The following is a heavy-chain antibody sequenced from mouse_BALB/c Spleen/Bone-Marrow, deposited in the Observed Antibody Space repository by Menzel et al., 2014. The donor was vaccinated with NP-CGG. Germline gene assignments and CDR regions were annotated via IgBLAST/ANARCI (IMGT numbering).Heavy chain of an antibody. CDR1: GFTFNTYA. CDR2: IRSKSNNYAT. CDR3: VRHGYFGNYYYALDY. Sequence: EVMLVESGGGLVQPKGSLKLSCAASGFTFNTYAMNWVRQAPGKGLEWVARIRSKSNNYATYYADSVKDRFTISRDDSQNMLYLQMNNLKTEDTAMYYCVRHGYFGNYYYALDYWGQGTSVTASS. V-gene: IGHV10-1*02. D-gene: IGHD2-1*01. J-gene: IGHJ4*01.